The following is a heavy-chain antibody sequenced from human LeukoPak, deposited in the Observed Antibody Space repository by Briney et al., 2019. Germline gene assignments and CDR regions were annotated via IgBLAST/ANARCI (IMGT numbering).Heavy chain of an antibody. CDR1: GGSISSSSYY. V-gene: IGHV4-39*07. CDR2: IYYSGST. D-gene: IGHD3-22*01. CDR3: ARAYQNYYDSSGYCLRYYYYMDV. Sequence: SETLSLTCTVSGGSISSSSYYWGWIRQPPGKGLEWIGSIYYSGSTYYNPSLKSRVTISVDTSKNQFSLKLSSVTAADTAVYYCARAYQNYYDSSGYCLRYYYYMDVWGKGTTVTVSS. J-gene: IGHJ6*03.